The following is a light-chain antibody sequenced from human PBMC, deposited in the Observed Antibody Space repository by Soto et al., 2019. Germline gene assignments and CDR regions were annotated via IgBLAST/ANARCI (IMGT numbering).Light chain of an antibody. CDR3: SSYTSSSTRV. Sequence: QSALTQPASVSGSPGQSITISCTGTSSDVGGYNYVSWYQQHPGKAPKLMIYDVSNRPSGVSNRFSGSKSGNTASLTISGLQAEDEADYYFSSYTSSSTRVFGTGTKGTVL. CDR2: DVS. J-gene: IGLJ1*01. CDR1: SSDVGGYNY. V-gene: IGLV2-14*01.